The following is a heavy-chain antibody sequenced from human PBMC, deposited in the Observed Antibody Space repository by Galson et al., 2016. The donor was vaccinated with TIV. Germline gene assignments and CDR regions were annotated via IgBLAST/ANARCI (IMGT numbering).Heavy chain of an antibody. D-gene: IGHD1-1*01. V-gene: IGHV3-7*01. CDR1: RFNFSDYW. J-gene: IGHJ4*02. Sequence: SLRLSCAVSRFNFSDYWMSWVRQAPGKGLEWVANIKEDGSEKNYVGSVEGRFAVSRDNGKNSLYLQMNSLRVEDTAVYYCAINWAPDYWGQGTLVTVSS. CDR3: AINWAPDY. CDR2: IKEDGSEK.